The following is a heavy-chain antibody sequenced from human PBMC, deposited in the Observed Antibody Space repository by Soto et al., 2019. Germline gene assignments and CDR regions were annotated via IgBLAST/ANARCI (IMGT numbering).Heavy chain of an antibody. CDR2: IYWDDDK. Sequence: QITLNESGPTVVRPTETLTLTCRFSGFSLTTSGVGVGWIRQSPGKAPEWLALIYWDDDKRYSASLKSRLTITKDNSKNQVVLTVSDLDPTDTATYYCAHRVLRTVFGLVTTTAISVYFWGQGTPVAGSS. J-gene: IGHJ4*02. CDR1: GFSLTTSGVG. CDR3: AHRVLRTVFGLVTTTAISVYF. D-gene: IGHD3-3*01. V-gene: IGHV2-5*02.